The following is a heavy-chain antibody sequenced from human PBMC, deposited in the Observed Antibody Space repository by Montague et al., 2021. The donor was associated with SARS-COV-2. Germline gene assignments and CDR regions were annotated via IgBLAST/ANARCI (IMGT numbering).Heavy chain of an antibody. CDR3: ATTPSHRSGWSLDY. CDR2: IYYSGST. V-gene: IGHV4-39*01. Sequence: SETLSLTCTVSGGSISSSSYYWGWIRQPPGKGLEWIGSIYYSGSTYYNPSLKSRVTISVDTSKNQFSLKLSSVTAADTAVYYCATTPSHRSGWSLDYWGQGTLVTVSS. J-gene: IGHJ4*02. CDR1: GGSISSSSYY. D-gene: IGHD6-19*01.